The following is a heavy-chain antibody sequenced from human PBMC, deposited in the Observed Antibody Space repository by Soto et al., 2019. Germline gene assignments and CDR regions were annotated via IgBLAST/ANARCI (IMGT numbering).Heavy chain of an antibody. Sequence: SHTLSLTSAISVDSVSGSSATWNLIRQSPSRGLEWLGRTYYRSKWYNDYAVSVKSRITSIPDTSKNQFCLQLTSVTPENTAVYYGARVLNSSSPYYYYYYGMDVWGQGATVTVSS. V-gene: IGHV6-1*01. CDR3: ARVLNSSSPYYYYYYGMDV. J-gene: IGHJ6*02. D-gene: IGHD6-6*01. CDR2: TYYRSKWYN. CDR1: VDSVSGSSAT.